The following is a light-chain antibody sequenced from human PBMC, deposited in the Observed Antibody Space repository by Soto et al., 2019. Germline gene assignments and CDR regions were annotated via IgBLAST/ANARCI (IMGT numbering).Light chain of an antibody. CDR3: QHYNNWPLT. Sequence: ETVMTQSPGTLSVSPGERATLSCRASQSVSSDLAWYQQKPGQAPRLLIYHSSTRAPAIPARFSGSGSGTEITLTISSLQSEDFAVYYCQHYNNWPLTFGGGTKVEIK. J-gene: IGKJ4*01. CDR2: HSS. V-gene: IGKV3-15*01. CDR1: QSVSSD.